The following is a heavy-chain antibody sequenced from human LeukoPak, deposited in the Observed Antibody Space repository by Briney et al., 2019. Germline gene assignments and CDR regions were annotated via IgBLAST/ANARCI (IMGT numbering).Heavy chain of an antibody. J-gene: IGHJ5*02. D-gene: IGHD1-1*01. V-gene: IGHV3-74*01. Sequence: GESLRLSCAASGFTFSTYWMHWVRQAPGKGLVWVSHIKSDGSSTNYADSVKGRLTISRDNAKNTLYLQMNSLRAEDTAVYYCARRRNDGSNWFDPWGQGTLVTVSS. CDR3: ARRRNDGSNWFDP. CDR2: IKSDGSST. CDR1: GFTFSTYW.